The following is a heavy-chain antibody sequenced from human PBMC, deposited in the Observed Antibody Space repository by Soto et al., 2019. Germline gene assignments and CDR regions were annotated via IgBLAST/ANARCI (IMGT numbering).Heavy chain of an antibody. V-gene: IGHV3-7*05. CDR3: ARLLSYGSAFKGLNVGHNWFDP. D-gene: IGHD3-10*01. Sequence: GGSLRLSCAASGFTFSSYWMSWVRQAPGKGLEWVANIKQDGSEKYYVDSVKGRFTISRDNAKNSLYLQMNSLRAEDTAVYYCARLLSYGSAFKGLNVGHNWFDPWGQGTLVIVSS. J-gene: IGHJ5*02. CDR1: GFTFSSYW. CDR2: IKQDGSEK.